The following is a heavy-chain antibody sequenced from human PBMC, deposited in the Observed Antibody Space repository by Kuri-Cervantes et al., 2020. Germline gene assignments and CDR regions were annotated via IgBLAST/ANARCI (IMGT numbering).Heavy chain of an antibody. J-gene: IGHJ4*02. D-gene: IGHD3-3*01. CDR3: AKDTIFGVVPYFDY. CDR2: ISYDGSNK. CDR1: GFTFSSYG. V-gene: IGHV3-30*18. Sequence: GGSLRLSCAASGFTFSSYGMHWVRQAPGKGLEWVAVISYDGSNKYYADSVKGRFTISRDNSKNTLYLQMNSLRAEDTAVYYCAKDTIFGVVPYFDYWGQGTLVTVSS.